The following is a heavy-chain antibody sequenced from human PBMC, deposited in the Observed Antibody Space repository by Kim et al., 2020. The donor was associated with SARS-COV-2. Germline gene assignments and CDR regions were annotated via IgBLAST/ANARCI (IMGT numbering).Heavy chain of an antibody. CDR1: GGSISSGGYY. CDR3: ARRGGDYYYGFGY. V-gene: IGHV4-31*03. J-gene: IGHJ4*02. D-gene: IGHD3-10*01. Sequence: SETLSLTCTVSGGSISSGGYYWSWIRQHPGKGLEWIGYIYYSGSTYYNPSLKSRVTISVDTSKNQFSLKLSSVTAADTAVYYCARRGGDYYYGFGYWGQGTLVTASS. CDR2: IYYSGST.